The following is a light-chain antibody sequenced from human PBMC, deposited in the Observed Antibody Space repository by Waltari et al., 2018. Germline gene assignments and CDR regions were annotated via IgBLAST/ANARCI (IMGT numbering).Light chain of an antibody. J-gene: IGKJ1*01. CDR2: GAS. Sequence: VMTQSPATLSLFPGERAVLSCRASQSIETTLAWFQQKPGQAPRLLISGASTRATNVPTRFSGSGSGTAFTLTISSLQSEDFAVYYCQQYNNWPPWTFGPGTKVEIK. CDR3: QQYNNWPPWT. CDR1: QSIETT. V-gene: IGKV3-15*01.